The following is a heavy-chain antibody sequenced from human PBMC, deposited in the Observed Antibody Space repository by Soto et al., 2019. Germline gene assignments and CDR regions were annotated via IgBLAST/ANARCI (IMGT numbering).Heavy chain of an antibody. Sequence: EVQLLESGGGLVQPGGSLTLSCGASGFSFSAYAMGWVRQAPGKGLEWVSSISGSGSYTYYTDSVKGRFTISRDNSKNTLYLGMNSLIAEDMAVYYCVKEKVRPFDYWGQGTQVTVSS. V-gene: IGHV3-23*01. J-gene: IGHJ4*02. CDR3: VKEKVRPFDY. CDR1: GFSFSAYA. CDR2: ISGSGSYT.